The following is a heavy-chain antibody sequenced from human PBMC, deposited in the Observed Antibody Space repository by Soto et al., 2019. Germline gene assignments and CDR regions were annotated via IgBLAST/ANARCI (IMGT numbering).Heavy chain of an antibody. CDR2: IYWNDDK. V-gene: IGHV2-5*01. CDR1: GFSLSTSGVG. CDR3: AHRSFANDAFDV. D-gene: IGHD3-3*01. J-gene: IGHJ3*01. Sequence: QITLKESGPPLVKPTQTLTLTCTFSGFSLSTSGVGVGWIRQPPGKALEWLALIYWNDDKHYSQSLKSRLTIAKDTSKNQVVLTMTNMDPVDTATYYCAHRSFANDAFDVWGQGTMVTVSS.